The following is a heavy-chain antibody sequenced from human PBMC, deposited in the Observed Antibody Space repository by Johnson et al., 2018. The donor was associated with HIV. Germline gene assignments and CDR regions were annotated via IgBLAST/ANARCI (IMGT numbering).Heavy chain of an antibody. V-gene: IGHV3-23*04. Sequence: MQLVESGGGLVQPGGSLRLSCAASGFTFSSYAMSWVRQAPGKGLEWVSAISGSGGSTYYADSVKGRFTISRENSKNTVYLQMNSLRAGDTAVYYCARDQSNGWNRGAFDIWGQGTVVTVSS. CDR2: ISGSGGST. CDR3: ARDQSNGWNRGAFDI. D-gene: IGHD6-19*01. J-gene: IGHJ3*02. CDR1: GFTFSSYA.